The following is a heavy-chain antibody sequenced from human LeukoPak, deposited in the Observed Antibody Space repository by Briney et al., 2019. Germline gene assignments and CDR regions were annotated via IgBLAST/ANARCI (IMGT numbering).Heavy chain of an antibody. D-gene: IGHD3-16*01. CDR1: GFTFSSYA. Sequence: GGSLRLSCAASGFTFSSYAMSWVRQAAGKGRGWVSAISGSGGSTYYADSVKGRFTISRDNSKNTLYLQMTRLRAEDTAVYYCAKQTATEIMITFGGEWGQGTLVTVSS. CDR3: AKQTATEIMITFGGE. J-gene: IGHJ4*02. CDR2: ISGSGGST. V-gene: IGHV3-23*01.